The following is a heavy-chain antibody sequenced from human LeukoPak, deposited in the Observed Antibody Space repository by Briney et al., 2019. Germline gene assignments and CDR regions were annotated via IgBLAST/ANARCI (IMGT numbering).Heavy chain of an antibody. V-gene: IGHV3-30*18. D-gene: IGHD2-15*01. CDR1: GFNFSSYG. CDR2: ISYDGSNK. Sequence: GRSLRLSCAASGFNFSSYGMHWVRQAPGKGLEWVAVISYDGSNKYYADSVKGRFTISRDNSKNTLYLQMNSLRAEDTAVYYCAKDEDIVVVVAASPFDYWGQGTLVTVSS. CDR3: AKDEDIVVVVAASPFDY. J-gene: IGHJ4*02.